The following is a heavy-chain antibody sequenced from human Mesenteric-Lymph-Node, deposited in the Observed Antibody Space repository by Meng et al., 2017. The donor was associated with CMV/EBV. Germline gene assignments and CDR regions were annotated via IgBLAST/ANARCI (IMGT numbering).Heavy chain of an antibody. CDR2: ISSSSSTI. D-gene: IGHD2-2*01. Sequence: GESLKISCAASGFTFSSYSMNWVRQAPGKGLEWVSYISSSSSTIYYADSVKGRFTISRDNAKNSLYLQMNSLRAEDTAVYYCARTLGYCSSTSCPDAFDIWGQGTMVTVSS. CDR3: ARTLGYCSSTSCPDAFDI. CDR1: GFTFSSYS. V-gene: IGHV3-48*04. J-gene: IGHJ3*02.